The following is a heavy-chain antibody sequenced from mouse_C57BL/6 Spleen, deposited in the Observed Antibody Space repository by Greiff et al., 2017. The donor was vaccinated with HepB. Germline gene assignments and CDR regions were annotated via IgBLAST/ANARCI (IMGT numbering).Heavy chain of an antibody. J-gene: IGHJ2*01. CDR1: GYTFTSYW. CDR2: IDPSDSYT. CDR3: AIFHDFDY. V-gene: IGHV1-69*01. Sequence: VQLQQPGAELVMPGASVKLSCKASGYTFTSYWMHWVKQRPGQGLEWIGEIDPSDSYTNYNQKFKGKSTLTVDKSSSTAYMQLSSLTSEDSAVYYCAIFHDFDYWGQGTTLTVSS.